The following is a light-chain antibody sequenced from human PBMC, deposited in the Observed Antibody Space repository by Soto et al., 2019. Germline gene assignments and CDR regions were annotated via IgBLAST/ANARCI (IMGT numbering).Light chain of an antibody. CDR2: EVT. V-gene: IGLV2-14*01. CDR1: SSDVCVYTH. J-gene: IGLJ1*01. CDR3: ISYTGIXASYV. Sequence: QSVLTQPASVSGSPVQSITVSCTGTSSDVCVYTHLSWYQQHQGKVPKLVIYEVTNRPSGVASRFSGSKSVNTASLTISGLQAEDEADYYCISYTGIXASYVFGNGT.